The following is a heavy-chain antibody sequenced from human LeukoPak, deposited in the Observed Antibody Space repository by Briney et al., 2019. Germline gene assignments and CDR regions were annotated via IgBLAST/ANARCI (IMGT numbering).Heavy chain of an antibody. J-gene: IGHJ5*02. CDR2: VSGTGGRT. D-gene: IGHD6-6*01. Sequence: GGSLRLSCAASGFTFSTYAMGWVRQAPGKGLEWVSVVSGTGGRTYYADSVKGRFTISRDNSKNTLYLQMNSLRAEDTALYYCVKASSSSPQYNWFDAWGQGTLVTVSS. CDR1: GFTFSTYA. CDR3: VKASSSSPQYNWFDA. V-gene: IGHV3-23*01.